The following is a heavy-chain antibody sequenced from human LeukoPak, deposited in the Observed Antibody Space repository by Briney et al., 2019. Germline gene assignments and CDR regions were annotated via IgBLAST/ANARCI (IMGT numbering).Heavy chain of an antibody. CDR2: IYPGDSDI. CDR1: GYSFSTYW. V-gene: IGHV5-51*01. J-gene: IGHJ4*02. D-gene: IGHD2-15*01. CDR3: ARRGGPPYCSGGLCYYDH. Sequence: GESLKISCTGSGYSFSTYWIGWVRQMPGKGLEWIGVIYPGDSDIRYRPSFQGQVTISADKSITTAYLQWSSLKASDTAMYYCARRGGPPYCSGGLCYYDHWGQGTLVTVSS.